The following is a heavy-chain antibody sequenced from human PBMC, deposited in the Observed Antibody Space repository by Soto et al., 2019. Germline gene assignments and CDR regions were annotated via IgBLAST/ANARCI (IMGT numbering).Heavy chain of an antibody. CDR2: IIPIFGTA. J-gene: IGHJ4*02. CDR3: ARDLPLHGLMATNGGRDDY. D-gene: IGHD5-12*01. V-gene: IGHV1-69*13. CDR1: GGTFSSYA. Sequence: ASVKVSCKASGGTFSSYAISWVRQAPGQGLEWMGGIIPIFGTANYAQKFQGRVTITADESTSTAYMELSSLRSEDTAVYYCARDLPLHGLMATNGGRDDYWGQGTLVTVSS.